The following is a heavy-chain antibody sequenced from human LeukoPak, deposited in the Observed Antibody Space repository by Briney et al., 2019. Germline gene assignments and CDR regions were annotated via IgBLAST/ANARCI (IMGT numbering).Heavy chain of an antibody. J-gene: IGHJ4*02. V-gene: IGHV3-7*01. D-gene: IGHD2-2*01. CDR2: INQDGTEK. CDR1: GFIFSTYW. CDR3: ARDQNQLLAYFDY. Sequence: GGSPRLSCAASGFIFSTYWMTWVRQAPGKGLEWVAIINQDGTEKYYVDSVKGRFTISRDNTKNSLYLQMNSLRSEDTGIYYCARDQNQLLAYFDYWGQGTLATVSS.